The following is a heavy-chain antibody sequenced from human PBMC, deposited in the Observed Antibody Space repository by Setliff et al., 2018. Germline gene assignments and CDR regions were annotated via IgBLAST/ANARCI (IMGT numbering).Heavy chain of an antibody. V-gene: IGHV3-23*01. J-gene: IGHJ4*02. Sequence: PGGSLRLSCAASGFTFSNYAMNWVRQAPGKGLEWVSVISDSGGTTYYADSVKGRFTISRDNSKNTLYLQMNSLRAEDTAVYYCAKKLPGVRYFDYCGQGTLVTSPQ. CDR3: AKKLPGVRYFDY. D-gene: IGHD1-7*01. CDR2: ISDSGGTT. CDR1: GFTFSNYA.